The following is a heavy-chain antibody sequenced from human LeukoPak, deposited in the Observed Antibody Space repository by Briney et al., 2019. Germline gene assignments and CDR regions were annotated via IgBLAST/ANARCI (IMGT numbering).Heavy chain of an antibody. D-gene: IGHD2-2*01. V-gene: IGHV3-23*01. CDR1: GFPFSSYA. J-gene: IGHJ6*02. CDR2: VSGSGSGGST. CDR3: VKAAVPYPGYYYYGMDV. Sequence: GGSLRLSCAASGFPFSSYAMSWVRQAPGKGLEWVSVVSGSGSGGSTYYADSVKGRFTISRDNSKNTLYLQMISLRAEDTAVYYCVKAAVPYPGYYYYGMDVWGQGTTVTVSS.